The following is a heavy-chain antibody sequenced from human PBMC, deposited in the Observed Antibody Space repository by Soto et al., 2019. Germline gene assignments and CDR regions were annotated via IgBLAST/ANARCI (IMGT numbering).Heavy chain of an antibody. CDR2: VDYSGTA. CDR3: ARADTALTTPFDY. CDR1: GGSISNFY. J-gene: IGHJ4*02. Sequence: PSXTLSLTCTVSGGSISNFYWSWIRQPPGKGLEWIGYVDYSGTANYNPSLKSRVSMSVDTSKNQLSLKVTSVTAADTAMYYCARADTALTTPFDYWGQGTLVTVSS. V-gene: IGHV4-59*12. D-gene: IGHD5-18*01.